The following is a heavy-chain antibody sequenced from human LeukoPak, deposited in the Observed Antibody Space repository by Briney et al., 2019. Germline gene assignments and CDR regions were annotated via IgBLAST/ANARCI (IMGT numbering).Heavy chain of an antibody. Sequence: GGSLRLSCAASGFTFSSYGMHWVRQAPDKGLEWVAVISYDGSNKYYADSVKGRFTISRDNSKKTLYLQMNSLRAEDTAVYYCAKDLYRYFGGGDFDYWGQGTLVTVSS. CDR2: ISYDGSNK. CDR3: AKDLYRYFGGGDFDY. V-gene: IGHV3-30*18. J-gene: IGHJ4*02. CDR1: GFTFSSYG. D-gene: IGHD3-10*01.